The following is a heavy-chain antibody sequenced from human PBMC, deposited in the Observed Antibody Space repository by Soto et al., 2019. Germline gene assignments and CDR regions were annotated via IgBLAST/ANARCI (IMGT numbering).Heavy chain of an antibody. CDR2: ISSSSSTI. CDR1: GFTFSSYS. V-gene: IGHV3-48*02. J-gene: IGHJ6*02. CDR3: ARVSVTTRRYYYGMDV. Sequence: EVQLVESGGDLVQPGGSLRLSCAASGFTFSSYSMNWVRQAPGKGLEWVSYISSSSSTIYYADSVKVRFTISRDNAKNSLYLRMNSLRDEDTAVYYCARVSVTTRRYYYGMDVWGQGTTVTVAS. D-gene: IGHD4-17*01.